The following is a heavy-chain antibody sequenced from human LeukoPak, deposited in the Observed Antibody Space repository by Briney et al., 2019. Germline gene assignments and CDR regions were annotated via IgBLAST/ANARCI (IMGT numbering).Heavy chain of an antibody. CDR2: ISGSGGST. J-gene: IGHJ5*02. Sequence: GGSLRLSCAASGFAFSSYAMSWVRQAPGKGLEWVSAISGSGGSTYYADSVKGRFTISRDNAKNSLYLQMNSLRAEDTAVYYCARGIAAAGTREYNWFDPWGQGTLVTVSS. V-gene: IGHV3-23*01. CDR3: ARGIAAAGTREYNWFDP. D-gene: IGHD6-13*01. CDR1: GFAFSSYA.